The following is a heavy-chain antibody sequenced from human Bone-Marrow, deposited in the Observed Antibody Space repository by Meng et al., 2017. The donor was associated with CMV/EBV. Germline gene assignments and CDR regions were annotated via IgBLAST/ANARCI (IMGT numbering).Heavy chain of an antibody. J-gene: IGHJ4*02. V-gene: IGHV3-30*04. CDR1: AFTFRSYS. CDR3: ARGSSGCSDY. Sequence: GESLKISCAASAFTFRSYSMHWVRQPPGKGLEWVAVISSDGSKEYYADSVKGRFTVSRDNSNNTLYLQMNSLRGEDTAVYYCARGSSGCSDYWGQGTPVTVSS. D-gene: IGHD6-19*01. CDR2: ISSDGSKE.